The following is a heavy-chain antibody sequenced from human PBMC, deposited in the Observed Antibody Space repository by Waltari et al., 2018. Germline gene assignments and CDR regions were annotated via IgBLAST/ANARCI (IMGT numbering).Heavy chain of an antibody. V-gene: IGHV3-23*01. CDR1: GLPFSNYA. D-gene: IGHD1-20*01. CDR2: ITVGDDT. CDR3: ATPFYNWDDPLHS. J-gene: IGHJ4*02. Sequence: EVQLLESGGDLVQPGGSLRLSCAASGLPFSNYAINWVRLAPGTGLEWVSAITVGDDTYYADSVKGRFTISRDTSKDTVHLQMNGLRAEDTAVYYCATPFYNWDDPLHSWGQGTLVTVSS.